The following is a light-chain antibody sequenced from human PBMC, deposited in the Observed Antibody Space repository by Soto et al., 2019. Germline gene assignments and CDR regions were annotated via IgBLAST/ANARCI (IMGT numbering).Light chain of an antibody. V-gene: IGLV2-14*01. CDR3: SSYTSSGTLV. J-gene: IGLJ3*02. CDR2: DVS. Sequence: QSALTQTASVSGSPGQSITISCTGTSSDVGGYDYVSWYQQHPGKAPKLMIYDVSNRPSGVSNRFSGSKSGNTASLTISGLQAEDEADYYCSSYTSSGTLVFGGGTQVTVL. CDR1: SSDVGGYDY.